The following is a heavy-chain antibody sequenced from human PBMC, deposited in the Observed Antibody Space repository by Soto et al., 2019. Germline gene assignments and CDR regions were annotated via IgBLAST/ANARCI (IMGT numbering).Heavy chain of an antibody. CDR3: ARLSPQFLTIFGVVTASWFDP. V-gene: IGHV4-39*01. D-gene: IGHD3-3*01. CDR1: GGSISSSSYY. CDR2: LYYSGST. Sequence: QLQLQESGPGLVKPSETLSLTCTVSGGSISSSSYYWGWIRQPPGKGLEWIGSLYYSGSTYYNQSLKSRVTISVDTSKDQFALKLSYVTAADTAVYYCARLSPQFLTIFGVVTASWFDPWGQGTLVTVSS. J-gene: IGHJ5*02.